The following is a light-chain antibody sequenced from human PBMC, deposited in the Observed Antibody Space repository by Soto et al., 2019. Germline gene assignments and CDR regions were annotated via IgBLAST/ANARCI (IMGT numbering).Light chain of an antibody. CDR3: QQYYSTPFT. Sequence: DFVMTQSPDSLAVSLGERATINCKSSQSVLSNSNNKNYLAWFQQKPGHPPKLLIYWASTRESGVPDRFSGSGSATDFTLTISSLQAEDVAVYYCQQYYSTPFTFGPGTKVDIK. V-gene: IGKV4-1*01. CDR2: WAS. J-gene: IGKJ3*01. CDR1: QSVLSNSNNKNY.